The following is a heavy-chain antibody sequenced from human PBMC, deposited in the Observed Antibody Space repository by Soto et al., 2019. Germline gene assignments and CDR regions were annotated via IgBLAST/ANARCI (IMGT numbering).Heavy chain of an antibody. Sequence: EVQILESGGGLIQPGGSLRLSCAASGFSFSRFAMTWVRQAPGKGLEWVSTIISTGISTYYADSVKGRFTISRANSKNTLYLQMNSLRAEDSAVYYCAKGNYGDYGGFDPWGQGTLVTVSS. CDR3: AKGNYGDYGGFDP. CDR2: IISTGIST. CDR1: GFSFSRFA. J-gene: IGHJ5*02. V-gene: IGHV3-23*01. D-gene: IGHD4-17*01.